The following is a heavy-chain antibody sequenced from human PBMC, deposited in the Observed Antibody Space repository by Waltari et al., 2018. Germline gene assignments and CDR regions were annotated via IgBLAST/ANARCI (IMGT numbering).Heavy chain of an antibody. J-gene: IGHJ4*02. CDR3: AREQGGRPFDY. Sequence: EVQLVETGGGLIQPGGSLRLSCAASGFTVSSNYMSWVRQAPGKGLEWVSVIYSGGSTYYAASVKGRFTISRDNSKNTLYLQMNSLRAEDTAVYYCAREQGGRPFDYWGQGTLVTVSS. CDR1: GFTVSSNY. D-gene: IGHD2-15*01. V-gene: IGHV3-53*02. CDR2: IYSGGST.